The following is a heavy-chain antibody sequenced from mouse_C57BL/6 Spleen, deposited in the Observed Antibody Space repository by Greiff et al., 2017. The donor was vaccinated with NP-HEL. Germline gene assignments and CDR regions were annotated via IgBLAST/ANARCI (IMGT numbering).Heavy chain of an antibody. Sequence: QVQLQQPGAELVRPGSSVKLSCKASGYTFTSYWMHWVKQRPIQGLEWIGNIDPSDSETHYNQKFKDKATLTVDKSSSTAYMQLSSLTSEDSAVYYCARRIYYGNHVGDAMDYWGQGTSVTVSS. CDR3: ARRIYYGNHVGDAMDY. CDR1: GYTFTSYW. J-gene: IGHJ4*01. V-gene: IGHV1-52*01. CDR2: IDPSDSET. D-gene: IGHD2-1*01.